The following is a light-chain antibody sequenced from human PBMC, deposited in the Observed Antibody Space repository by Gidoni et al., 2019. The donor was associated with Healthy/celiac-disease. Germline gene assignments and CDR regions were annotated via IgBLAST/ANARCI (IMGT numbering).Light chain of an antibody. CDR2: GAS. J-gene: IGKJ1*01. CDR1: QSVSSN. V-gene: IGKV3-15*01. CDR3: QQYNNWPPWT. Sequence: EILMTQSPATLSVAPGERATISCRASQSVSSNLDWYQQKPGQAPRHLIYGASTRATGIPARFSSSGSGTEFTLTISSLQSEDFAVYYCQQYNNWPPWTFGQGTKVEIK.